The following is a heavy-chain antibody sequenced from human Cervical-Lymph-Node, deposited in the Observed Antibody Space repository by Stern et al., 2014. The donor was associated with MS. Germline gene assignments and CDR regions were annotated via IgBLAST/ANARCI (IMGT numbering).Heavy chain of an antibody. CDR2: IRWNSDSI. Sequence: EVQLEESGGGLVQPGRSLRLSCVASGFTFNDYAMHWVRQVPGKGLEWVSGIRWNSDSIGYAGSVRGRFTISRDNAKNSLYLQMNSLRTEDTAFYYCTKDIGVTTASLGYWGQGTLVTVSS. D-gene: IGHD4-17*01. CDR3: TKDIGVTTASLGY. J-gene: IGHJ4*02. CDR1: GFTFNDYA. V-gene: IGHV3-9*01.